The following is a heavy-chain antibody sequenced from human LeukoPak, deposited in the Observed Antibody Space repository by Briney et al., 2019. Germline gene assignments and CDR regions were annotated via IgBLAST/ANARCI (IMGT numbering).Heavy chain of an antibody. D-gene: IGHD1-1*01. Sequence: GGSLRLSCAAPGFTYSSYAMSWVRQAPGRGLEWVSTIGGSGGTTYYADSVKGRFTISRDNSKNALYLQMNSLRAEDTAIFYCATSLSSTATDAWGQGTLVTVYS. V-gene: IGHV3-23*01. CDR1: GFTYSSYA. CDR3: ATSLSSTATDA. J-gene: IGHJ5*02. CDR2: IGGSGGTT.